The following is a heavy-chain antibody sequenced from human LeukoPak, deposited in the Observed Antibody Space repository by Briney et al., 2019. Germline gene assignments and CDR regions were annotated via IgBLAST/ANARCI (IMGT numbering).Heavy chain of an antibody. Sequence: GGSLRLSCAASGFTFSSYSMDWVRQAPGKGLEWVSSISSSSSYIYYADSVKGRFTISRDNAKNSLYLQMNSLRAEDTAVYYCARVSVDTAMVTPSGFDYWGQGTLVTVSS. CDR3: ARVSVDTAMVTPSGFDY. V-gene: IGHV3-21*01. CDR1: GFTFSSYS. CDR2: ISSSSSYI. J-gene: IGHJ4*02. D-gene: IGHD5-18*01.